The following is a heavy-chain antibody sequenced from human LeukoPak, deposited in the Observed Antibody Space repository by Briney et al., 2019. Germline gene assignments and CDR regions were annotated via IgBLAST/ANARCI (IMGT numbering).Heavy chain of an antibody. CDR3: AELGITMIGGV. Sequence: GGSLRLSCVASGFAFRNYWMYWVRQGPGKGLVWLSRINPDGSTTTYADSVKGRSTISRDNAKNSLYLQMNSLRAEDTAVYYRAELGITMIGGVWGKGTTVTISS. CDR1: GFAFRNYW. CDR2: INPDGSTT. V-gene: IGHV3-74*01. J-gene: IGHJ6*04. D-gene: IGHD3-10*02.